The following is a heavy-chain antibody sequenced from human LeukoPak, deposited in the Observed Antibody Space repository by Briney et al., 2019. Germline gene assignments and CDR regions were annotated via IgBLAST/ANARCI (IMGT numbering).Heavy chain of an antibody. V-gene: IGHV3-23*01. D-gene: IGHD3-3*01. Sequence: GGSLRLSCAASGFTFSSYAMSWVRQAPGKGLEWVSAISGSGGSTYYADSVKGRFTISRDNSKNTLYLQMNSLRAEDTAVYYCVSGSGYYHRYFDYWGQGTLVTVSS. J-gene: IGHJ4*02. CDR2: ISGSGGST. CDR3: VSGSGYYHRYFDY. CDR1: GFTFSSYA.